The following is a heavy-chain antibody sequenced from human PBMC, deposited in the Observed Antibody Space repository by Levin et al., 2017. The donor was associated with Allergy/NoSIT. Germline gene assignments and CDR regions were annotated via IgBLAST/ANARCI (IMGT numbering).Heavy chain of an antibody. CDR2: SSNDGHNQ. CDR1: GIKFSDFG. CDR3: AKGGSFDL. J-gene: IGHJ4*03. Sequence: GGSLRLSCVVSGIKFSDFGFHWVRQAPGKGLEWVALSSNDGHNQFYGDSVKGRFTVSRDKSRNTLILQMDSLRSEDTAVYYCAKGGSFDLWGHGTPVTVSS. D-gene: IGHD3-16*01. V-gene: IGHV3-30*18.